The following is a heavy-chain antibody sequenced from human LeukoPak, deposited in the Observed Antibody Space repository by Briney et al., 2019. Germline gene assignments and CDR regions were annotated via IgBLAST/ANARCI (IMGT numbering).Heavy chain of an antibody. V-gene: IGHV3-21*01. CDR2: ITSSSTYT. Sequence: GGTLRLSCAASGFTFSSYGMSWVRQAPGKGLEWVSSITSSSTYTFYADSVKGRFTISRDNAKNSLYLQMNSLRAEDTAVYYCARGIERYDSSGYYYGNWFDPWGQGTLVTVSS. CDR3: ARGIERYDSSGYYYGNWFDP. J-gene: IGHJ5*02. CDR1: GFTFSSYG. D-gene: IGHD3-22*01.